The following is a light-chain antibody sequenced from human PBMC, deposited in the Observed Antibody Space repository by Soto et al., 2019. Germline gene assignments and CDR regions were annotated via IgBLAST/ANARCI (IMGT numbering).Light chain of an antibody. Sequence: EIVLTQSPGTLSLSPGERATLSCRASQSVSSSYLAWYQQKPGQAPRLLIYGASSRATGIPGRFSGSGSGTDFTLTISRLEPEDFAVYYCEQYDTSLMYNFGQGTKLEIK. J-gene: IGKJ2*01. CDR1: QSVSSSY. V-gene: IGKV3-20*01. CDR3: EQYDTSLMYN. CDR2: GAS.